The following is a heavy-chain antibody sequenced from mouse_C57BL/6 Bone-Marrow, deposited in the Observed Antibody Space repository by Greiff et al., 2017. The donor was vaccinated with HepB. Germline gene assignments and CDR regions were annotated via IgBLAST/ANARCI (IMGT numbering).Heavy chain of an antibody. Sequence: EVQLQQSGPELVKPGASVKIPCKASGYTFTDYNMDWVKQSHGKSLEWIGDINPNNGGTIYNQKFKGKATLTVDKSSSTAYMELRSLTSEDTAVYYCARAPTGGSSFSFDYWGQGTTLTVSS. V-gene: IGHV1-18*01. CDR3: ARAPTGGSSFSFDY. CDR1: GYTFTDYN. D-gene: IGHD1-1*01. J-gene: IGHJ2*01. CDR2: INPNNGGT.